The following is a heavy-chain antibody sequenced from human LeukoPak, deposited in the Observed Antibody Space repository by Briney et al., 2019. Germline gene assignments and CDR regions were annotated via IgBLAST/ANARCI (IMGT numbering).Heavy chain of an antibody. V-gene: IGHV3-15*01. CDR3: TTAYYDSSGYYYFDY. D-gene: IGHD3-22*01. Sequence: GGSLRLSCAASGFTFSNAWMSWVRQAPGKGLEWVGRIKSKTDGGTTDYAAPVKGRFTISRNDSKNTLNPQMNSLKTEDTAVYYCTTAYYDSSGYYYFDYWGQGTLVTVSS. CDR1: GFTFSNAW. J-gene: IGHJ4*02. CDR2: IKSKTDGGTT.